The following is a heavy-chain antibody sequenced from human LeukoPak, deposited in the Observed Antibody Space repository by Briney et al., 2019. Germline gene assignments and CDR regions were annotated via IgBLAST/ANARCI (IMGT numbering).Heavy chain of an antibody. CDR1: GFTFDDYA. D-gene: IGHD3-10*01. Sequence: PGRSLRLSCAASGFTFDDYAMHWVRQAPGKGLEWVSGISWNSGSIGYADSVKGRFTISRDNAKNSLYLQMNSLRAEDTALYYCAKDGSRWFGELFHYYYGMDVWGQRTTVTVSS. J-gene: IGHJ6*02. CDR3: AKDGSRWFGELFHYYYGMDV. CDR2: ISWNSGSI. V-gene: IGHV3-9*01.